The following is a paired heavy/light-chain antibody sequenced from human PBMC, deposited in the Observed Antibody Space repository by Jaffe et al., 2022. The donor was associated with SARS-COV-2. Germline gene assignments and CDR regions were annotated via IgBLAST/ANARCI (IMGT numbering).Light chain of an antibody. CDR3: AAWDDSLSAVV. CDR1: SSNIGSNY. J-gene: IGLJ2*01. Sequence: QSVLTQPPSASGTPGQRVTISCSGSSSNIGSNYVYWYQQLPGTAPKLLIYRNNQRPSGVPDRFSGSKSGTSASLAISGLRSEDEADYYCAAWDDSLSAVVFGGGTKLTVL. CDR2: RNN. V-gene: IGLV1-47*01.
Heavy chain of an antibody. D-gene: IGHD3-16*01. CDR3: AKVEGDAHDYYYYGMDV. Sequence: QVQLVESGGGVVQPGRSLRLSCAASGFTFSSYGMHWVRQAPGKGLEWVAVISYDGSNKYYADSVKGRFTISRDNSKNTLYLQMNSLRAEDTAVYYCAKVEGDAHDYYYYGMDVWGQGTTVTVSS. V-gene: IGHV3-30*18. CDR1: GFTFSSYG. J-gene: IGHJ6*02. CDR2: ISYDGSNK.